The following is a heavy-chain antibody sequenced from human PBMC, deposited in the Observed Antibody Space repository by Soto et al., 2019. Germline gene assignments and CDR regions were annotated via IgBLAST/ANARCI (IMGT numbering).Heavy chain of an antibody. Sequence: TLSLTCVISGDSVSSNGACWNWIRQSPSRGLQWLGRIYYRSKWFHDYAASVESRMAINPDTSRNQFSLQLNYVTPEDTAVYYCARVHCSAGTCLDGLDFWGQGTTVTVSS. CDR2: IYYRSKWFH. D-gene: IGHD2-15*01. V-gene: IGHV6-1*01. CDR3: ARVHCSAGTCLDGLDF. J-gene: IGHJ6*02. CDR1: GDSVSSNGAC.